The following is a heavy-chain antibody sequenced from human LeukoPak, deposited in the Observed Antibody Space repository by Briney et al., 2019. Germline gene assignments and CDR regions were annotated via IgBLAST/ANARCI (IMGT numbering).Heavy chain of an antibody. Sequence: GGSLRLSCAASGLTVSSNYMSWVRQAPGKGLEWVSVIYSGGTTYYADSAKGRFTISRDNSKSTLYLQINSLRAEDTAVYYCAGDSYFDYWGQGTLVTVSS. CDR2: IYSGGTT. J-gene: IGHJ4*02. V-gene: IGHV3-66*01. CDR3: AGDSYFDY. CDR1: GLTVSSNY.